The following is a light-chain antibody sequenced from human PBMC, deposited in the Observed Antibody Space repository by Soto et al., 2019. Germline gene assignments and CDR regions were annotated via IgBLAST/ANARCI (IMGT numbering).Light chain of an antibody. CDR1: SSNIGAGYD. CDR2: GNS. CDR3: QSYDSSLSGKV. J-gene: IGLJ1*01. V-gene: IGLV1-40*01. Sequence: VLTQPPSVSGAPGQRVTISCTGSSSNIGAGYDVHWYQQLPGTAPKLLIYGNSNRPSGVPDRFSGSKSGTSASLAITGLQAEDEADYYCQSYDSSLSGKVFGTGTKVTVL.